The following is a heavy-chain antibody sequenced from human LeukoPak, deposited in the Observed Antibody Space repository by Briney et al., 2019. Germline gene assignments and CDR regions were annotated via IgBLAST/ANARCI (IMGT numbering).Heavy chain of an antibody. Sequence: SETLSLTCTVSGGSISSYYWSWIRQPAGKGLEWIGRIYTSGSTNYNPSLKSRVTMSVDTSKNQFSLKLSSVTAADTAVYYCARETPGLNRGVVITTYYFDYWGQGTLVTVSS. CDR3: ARETPGLNRGVVITTYYFDY. J-gene: IGHJ4*02. CDR2: IYTSGST. CDR1: GGSISSYY. D-gene: IGHD3-3*01. V-gene: IGHV4-4*07.